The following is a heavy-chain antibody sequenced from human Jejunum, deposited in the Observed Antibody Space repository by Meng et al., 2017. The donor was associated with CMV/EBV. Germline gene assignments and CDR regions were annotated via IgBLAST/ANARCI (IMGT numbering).Heavy chain of an antibody. CDR3: VRGGSSGTLKYFDY. CDR2: ISASPSAI. D-gene: IGHD3-3*01. Sequence: SGFTFSSYEMKWVRQIPGNGLEWISYISASPSAIYYAASVKGRFTISRDNVKNSLFLLMESLRADDTAIYYCVRGGSSGTLKYFDYWGQGALVTVSS. J-gene: IGHJ4*02. CDR1: GFTFSSYE. V-gene: IGHV3-48*03.